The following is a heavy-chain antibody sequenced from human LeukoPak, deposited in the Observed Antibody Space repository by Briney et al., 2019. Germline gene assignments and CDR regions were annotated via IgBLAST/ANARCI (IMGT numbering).Heavy chain of an antibody. CDR1: GYTFTSYA. Sequence: GASVKVSCKASGYTFTSYAMHWVRQAPGQGLEWMGWISAYNGNTNYAQKLQGRVTMTTDTSTCTAYMELRSLRSDDTAVYYCAREGSGWLQNDYWGQGTLGTVSS. CDR2: ISAYNGNT. CDR3: AREGSGWLQNDY. D-gene: IGHD6-19*01. J-gene: IGHJ4*02. V-gene: IGHV1-18*01.